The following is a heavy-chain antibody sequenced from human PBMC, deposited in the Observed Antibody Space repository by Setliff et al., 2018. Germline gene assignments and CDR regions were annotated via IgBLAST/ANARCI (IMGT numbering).Heavy chain of an antibody. CDR2: LNPKNNDT. Sequence: ASVKVSCKTSGYTFTDYYIHWVRQAPGEGLEWMGWLNPKNNDTSYAQKFLGRVTMTRDKSISAAYMELITLRSDDTALYYCARDPLPKHYDVVTGYYSAPNYYYMDVWGKRTTVTVSS. D-gene: IGHD3-9*01. CDR3: ARDPLPKHYDVVTGYYSAPNYYYMDV. CDR1: GYTFTDYY. J-gene: IGHJ6*03. V-gene: IGHV1-2*02.